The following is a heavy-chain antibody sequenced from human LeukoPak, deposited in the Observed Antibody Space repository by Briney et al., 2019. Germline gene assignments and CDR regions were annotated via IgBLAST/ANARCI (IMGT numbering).Heavy chain of an antibody. V-gene: IGHV3-30*02. J-gene: IGHJ6*03. CDR3: ARDPTYGSGPGAYYYNNMVV. CDR1: GFTFSSYG. Sequence: PGGSLRLSCAASGFTFSSYGMHWVRQDPGKGREWVAFIRYDGRSKYYAASLKGRFTISRDNSKNTLYLQMNSLRAEDTAVYYCARDPTYGSGPGAYYYNNMVVWGKGATVTISS. CDR2: IRYDGRSK. D-gene: IGHD3-10*01.